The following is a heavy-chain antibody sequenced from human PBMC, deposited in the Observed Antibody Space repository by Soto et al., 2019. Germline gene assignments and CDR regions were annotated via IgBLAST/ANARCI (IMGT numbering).Heavy chain of an antibody. CDR1: GFTFSSYA. CDR3: AKDILTGRRGYSYGYSVY. J-gene: IGHJ4*02. CDR2: ISGSGGST. V-gene: IGHV3-23*01. D-gene: IGHD5-18*01. Sequence: LRLSCAASGFTFSSYAMSWVRQAPGKGLEWVSAISGSGGSTYYADSVKGRFTISRDNSKNTLYLQMNSLRAEDTAVYYCAKDILTGRRGYSYGYSVYWGQGTLVTVSS.